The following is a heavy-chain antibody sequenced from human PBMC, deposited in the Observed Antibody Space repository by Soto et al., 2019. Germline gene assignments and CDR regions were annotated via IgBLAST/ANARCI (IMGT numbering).Heavy chain of an antibody. CDR2: ISSTSSYI. V-gene: IGHV3-21*02. CDR1: GFTFSSYS. J-gene: IGHJ4*02. Sequence: EVQLVESGGGLVKPGGSLRLSCAASGFTFSSYSMNWVRQAPGKGLEWVSSISSTSSYIYYADSVRDRFPISRDNAKNSLYLQLNSLRAEDTAVYYCARDPSYFDFWGQGTLVTVSS. CDR3: ARDPSYFDF.